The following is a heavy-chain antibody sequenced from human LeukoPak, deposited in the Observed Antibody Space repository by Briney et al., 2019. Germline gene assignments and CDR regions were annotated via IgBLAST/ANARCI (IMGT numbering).Heavy chain of an antibody. V-gene: IGHV1-69*05. D-gene: IGHD5-18*01. CDR1: GGTFSSYA. CDR3: AREMIQLWSLSPLEGRGYNWFDP. CDR2: IIPIFGTA. J-gene: IGHJ5*02. Sequence: ASVKVSCKASGGTFSSYAISWVRQAPGQGLEWMGGIIPIFGTANYAQKFQGRVTITTDESTSTAYMELSSLRSEDTAVYYCAREMIQLWSLSPLEGRGYNWFDPWGQGTLVTVSS.